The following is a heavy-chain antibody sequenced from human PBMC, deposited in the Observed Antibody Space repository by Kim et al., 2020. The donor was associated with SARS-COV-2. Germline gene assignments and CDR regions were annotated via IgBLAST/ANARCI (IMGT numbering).Heavy chain of an antibody. J-gene: IGHJ3*02. Sequence: QGFTGRFVFSLDTSVSTAYLQISSLKAEDTAVYYCARDCHSDRGCDAFDIWGQGTMVTVSS. D-gene: IGHD6-19*01. V-gene: IGHV7-4-1*02. CDR3: ARDCHSDRGCDAFDI.